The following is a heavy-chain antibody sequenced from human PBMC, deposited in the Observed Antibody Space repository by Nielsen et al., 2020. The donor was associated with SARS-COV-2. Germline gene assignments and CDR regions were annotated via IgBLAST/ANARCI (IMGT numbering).Heavy chain of an antibody. CDR3: VRIDMATISVDY. J-gene: IGHJ4*02. Sequence: SETLSLTCIVSGGSISTGSHYWSWIRQPPGKGLEWIGYIFYRGNTNYNPSLKSRVTISVDTSKNQFSLKMNSVTAADTAVYYCVRIDMATISVDYWGRGTLVTVSS. V-gene: IGHV4-61*01. D-gene: IGHD5-24*01. CDR2: IFYRGNT. CDR1: GGSISTGSHY.